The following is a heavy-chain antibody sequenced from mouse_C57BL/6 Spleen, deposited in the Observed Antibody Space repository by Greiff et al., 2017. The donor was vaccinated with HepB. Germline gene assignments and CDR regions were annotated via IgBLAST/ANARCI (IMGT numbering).Heavy chain of an antibody. CDR2: ISSGSSTI. CDR1: GFTFSDYG. Sequence: VQLQQSGGGLVKPGGSLKLSCAASGFTFSDYGMHWVRQAPEKGLEWVAYISSGSSTIYYADTVKGRFTISRDNAKNTLFLQMTSLRSEDTAMYYCARELPFYAMDYWGQGTSVTVSS. J-gene: IGHJ4*01. V-gene: IGHV5-17*01. CDR3: ARELPFYAMDY.